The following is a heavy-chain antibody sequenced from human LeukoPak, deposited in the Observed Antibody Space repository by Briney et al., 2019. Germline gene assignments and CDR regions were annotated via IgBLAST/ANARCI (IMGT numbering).Heavy chain of an antibody. CDR3: AKENQLLTKSSRSFDP. V-gene: IGHV3-23*01. J-gene: IGHJ5*02. CDR2: ISGSGGST. CDR1: GFTFSGYA. Sequence: PGRSLRLSCAASGFTFSGYAMSWVRQAPGKGLEWVSAISGSGGSTYYADSVKGRFTISRDNSKNTLYLQMNSLRAEDTAVYYCAKENQLLTKSSRSFDPWGQGTLVTVSS. D-gene: IGHD2-2*01.